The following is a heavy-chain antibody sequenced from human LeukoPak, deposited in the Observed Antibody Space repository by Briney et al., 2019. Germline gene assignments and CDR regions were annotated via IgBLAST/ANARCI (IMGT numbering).Heavy chain of an antibody. V-gene: IGHV3-33*06. CDR2: IWYDGSNK. CDR3: AKDIYYYDSSGYLN. Sequence: GGSLRLSCAASGFTFSNYGMHWVRQAPGKGLEWVAVIWYDGSNKYYADSVKGRFTISRDNSKNTLYLQMNSLRAEDTAVYYCAKDIYYYDSSGYLNWGQGTLVTVSS. J-gene: IGHJ4*02. D-gene: IGHD3-22*01. CDR1: GFTFSNYG.